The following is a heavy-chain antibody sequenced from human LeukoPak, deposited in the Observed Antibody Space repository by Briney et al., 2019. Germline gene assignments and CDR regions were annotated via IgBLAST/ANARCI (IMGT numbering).Heavy chain of an antibody. CDR2: ISWNSGSI. CDR1: GFTFSNYG. V-gene: IGHV3-9*01. J-gene: IGHJ4*02. D-gene: IGHD3-9*01. CDR3: AKDLAYDILTGVDY. Sequence: GGSLRLSCAASGFTFSNYGMHWVRQAPGKGLEWVSGISWNSGSIGYADSVKGRFTISRDNAKNSLYLQMNSLRAEDTALYYCAKDLAYDILTGVDYWGQGTLVTVSS.